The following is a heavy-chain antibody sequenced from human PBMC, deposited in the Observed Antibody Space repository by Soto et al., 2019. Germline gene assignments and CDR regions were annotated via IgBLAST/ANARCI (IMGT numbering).Heavy chain of an antibody. V-gene: IGHV3-23*01. Sequence: EVQLLESGGGLVQPGGSLRLSCTASGFTFRPYGMSWVRQAPGKGLEWVSSLSGDGTTTYYIDSVKGRFTISRDNSRNTLSLQMNSLRTEDTAVYYCAKDISFDTSAYNYWGQGILVTVSS. CDR2: LSGDGTTT. J-gene: IGHJ4*02. CDR3: AKDISFDTSAYNY. CDR1: GFTFRPYG. D-gene: IGHD3-22*01.